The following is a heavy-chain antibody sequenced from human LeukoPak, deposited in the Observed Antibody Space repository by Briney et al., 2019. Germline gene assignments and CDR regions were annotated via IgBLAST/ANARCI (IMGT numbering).Heavy chain of an antibody. CDR2: LSSDGGST. V-gene: IGHV3-74*01. CDR1: GISVSNNY. Sequence: GSLRLSCAASGISVSNNYMAWVRQAPGKGLVWVSRLSSDGGSTNYADSVKGRFTTSRDNSKNTLYLQMNTLRTEDTAIYYCARSAAAGPFGYWGQGTLLTVSS. J-gene: IGHJ4*02. CDR3: ARSAAAGPFGY. D-gene: IGHD6-13*01.